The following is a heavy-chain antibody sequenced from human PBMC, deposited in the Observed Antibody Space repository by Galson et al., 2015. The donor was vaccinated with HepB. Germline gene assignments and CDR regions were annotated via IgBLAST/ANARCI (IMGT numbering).Heavy chain of an antibody. V-gene: IGHV1-58*01. J-gene: IGHJ6*03. CDR1: GFTFTSSA. D-gene: IGHD1-7*01. CDR3: AGFGITGTKGGYYYYMDV. Sequence: VKVSCKASGFTFTSSAVQWVRQARGQRLEWIGWIVVGSGNTNYAQKFQERVTITRDMSTSTAYMELSSLRSEDTAVYYCAGFGITGTKGGYYYYMDVWGKGTTVTVSS. CDR2: IVVGSGNT.